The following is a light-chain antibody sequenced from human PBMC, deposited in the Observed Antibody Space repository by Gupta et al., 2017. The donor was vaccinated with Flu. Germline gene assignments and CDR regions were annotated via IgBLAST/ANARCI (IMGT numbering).Light chain of an antibody. CDR2: DDS. CDR1: NIGRKS. V-gene: IGLV3-21*02. CDR3: QVWDSSSGNYV. Sequence: SYVLTQSPSVSVAPGQTARITCGGDNIGRKSVHWYQQKPGQAPVVVVYDDSDRPSGTSERLSGCNSGYTATLTISRVEAGDEADYYCQVWDSSSGNYVFGTGTKVTVL. J-gene: IGLJ1*01.